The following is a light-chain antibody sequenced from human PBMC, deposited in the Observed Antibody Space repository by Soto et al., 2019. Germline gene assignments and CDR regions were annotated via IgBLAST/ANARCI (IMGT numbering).Light chain of an antibody. CDR3: QTWGTGKV. CDR1: SGHSSYA. Sequence: QAVVTQSPSASASLGASVKLTCTLSSGHSSYAIAWHQQQPEKGPRYLMKVNSDGSHNKGDGIPDRFSGSSSGAERYLTISNLQSEDEADYYCQTWGTGKVFGGGTKLTVL. V-gene: IGLV4-69*01. CDR2: VNSDGSH. J-gene: IGLJ2*01.